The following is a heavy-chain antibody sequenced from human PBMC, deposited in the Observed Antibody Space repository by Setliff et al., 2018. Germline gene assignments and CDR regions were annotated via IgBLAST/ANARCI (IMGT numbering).Heavy chain of an antibody. CDR2: IHHSGST. CDR3: ARGTKTMVINYWYFDV. Sequence: SETLSLTCAVYGGSFSDYWWSWIRQLTGKGLEWIAEIHHSGSTNFHPSLKSRVAISVDPSKNQFYLNLRSVTAADTAVYFCARGTKTMVINYWYFDVWGRGTPVTVSS. D-gene: IGHD4-17*01. V-gene: IGHV4-34*01. J-gene: IGHJ2*01. CDR1: GGSFSDYW.